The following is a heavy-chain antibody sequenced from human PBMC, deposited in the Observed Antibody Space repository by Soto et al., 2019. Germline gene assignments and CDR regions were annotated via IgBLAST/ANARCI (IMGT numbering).Heavy chain of an antibody. Sequence: EVQLVESGGGLVQPGGSLRLSCAASGFTFSGYSMFWVRQAPGKGLEYVSAINTNGVNTFYAKSVKGRFTISRVNSKNTMDREMGRLRAEDMAVYYCARGRVEDSSGWATNFNYWGQGTLVTVSS. J-gene: IGHJ4*02. CDR3: ARGRVEDSSGWATNFNY. CDR2: INTNGVNT. V-gene: IGHV3-64*01. D-gene: IGHD6-19*01. CDR1: GFTFSGYS.